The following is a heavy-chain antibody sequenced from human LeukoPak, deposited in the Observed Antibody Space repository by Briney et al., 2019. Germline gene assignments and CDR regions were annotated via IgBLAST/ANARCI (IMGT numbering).Heavy chain of an antibody. Sequence: GASVKVSCKGSGYTFTTYGISWVRQAPGQGREGTGWISTYNDNTHYAQRFQGRVTMTTDTSTSTAYMELRSLRSDDTAVYYCVRDSLAFYDSSNSYGFFAYWGQGTLVTVSS. D-gene: IGHD3-22*01. V-gene: IGHV1-18*01. J-gene: IGHJ4*02. CDR2: ISTYNDNT. CDR1: GYTFTTYG. CDR3: VRDSLAFYDSSNSYGFFAY.